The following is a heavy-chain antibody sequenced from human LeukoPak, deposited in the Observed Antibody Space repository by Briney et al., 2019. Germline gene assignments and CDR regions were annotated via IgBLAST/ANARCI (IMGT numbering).Heavy chain of an antibody. D-gene: IGHD3-10*01. Sequence: PSETLSLTCPVSGGSISSSNWWCWVRQPPGKGLEWIAEIYHCCSTNYNTSIKSRVTTSVDKCKNQFSSTLSSVTAADKAVYYCAGFGSIGWFDPWGQGTLVTVSS. CDR3: AGFGSIGWFDP. CDR1: GGSISSSNW. J-gene: IGHJ5*02. CDR2: IYHCCST. V-gene: IGHV4-4*02.